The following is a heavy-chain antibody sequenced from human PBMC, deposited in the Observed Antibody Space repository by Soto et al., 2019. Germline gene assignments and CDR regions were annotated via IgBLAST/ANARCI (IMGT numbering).Heavy chain of an antibody. CDR1: GFTFSNAW. CDR3: TTDYRQPLYYYYGMDV. V-gene: IGHV3-15*01. CDR2: IKSKTDGGTT. D-gene: IGHD1-26*01. J-gene: IGHJ6*02. Sequence: EVQLVESGGGLVKPGGSLRLSCADSGFTFSNAWMSWVRQAPGKGLEWVGRIKSKTDGGTTDYAAPVKGRFTISRDDSKNTLYLQMNSLKTEDTAVYYCTTDYRQPLYYYYGMDVWGQGTTVTVSS.